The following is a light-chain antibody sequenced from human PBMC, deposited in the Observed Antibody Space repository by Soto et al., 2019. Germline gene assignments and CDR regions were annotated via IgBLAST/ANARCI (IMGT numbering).Light chain of an antibody. CDR1: SSDVDDYNY. Sequence: QSALTQPRSVSGSPGQSVTISCTGTSSDVDDYNYVSWFQQHPGKAPKLMIYDVSERPSGVPDRFSGSKSGNTASLTIFGLQAEDEADYYCCSYGGTFYVFGTGTKLTVL. CDR2: DVS. V-gene: IGLV2-11*01. J-gene: IGLJ1*01. CDR3: CSYGGTFYV.